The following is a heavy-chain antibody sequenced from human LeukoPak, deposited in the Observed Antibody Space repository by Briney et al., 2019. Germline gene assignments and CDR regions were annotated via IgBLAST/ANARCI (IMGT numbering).Heavy chain of an antibody. Sequence: SETLSLTCSVSGGSISRPDYYWSWIRQPPGKGLEWIGYIYHSGSTYYNPSLKSRVTISVDRSKNQFSLILSSVTAADTAVYYCARARGRDAFDIWGQGTMVTVSS. V-gene: IGHV4-30-4*01. CDR3: ARARGRDAFDI. D-gene: IGHD1-26*01. CDR1: GGSISRPDYY. CDR2: IYHSGST. J-gene: IGHJ3*02.